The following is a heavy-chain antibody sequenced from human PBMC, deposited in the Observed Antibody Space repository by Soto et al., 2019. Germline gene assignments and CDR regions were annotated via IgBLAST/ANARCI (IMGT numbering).Heavy chain of an antibody. CDR1: GFILSDFA. J-gene: IGHJ6*03. CDR2: ISSSSSVI. CDR3: ARDLSWGSNWYYYMDV. D-gene: IGHD7-27*01. Sequence: GLSLRLPWATAGFILSDFAMNWIRQAPGKGLEWVSYISSSSSVIDYADSVKGRFTVSRDNARNSLYLQMNSLRAEDTAVYYCARDLSWGSNWYYYMDVWGKGTTVTVSS. V-gene: IGHV3-48*01.